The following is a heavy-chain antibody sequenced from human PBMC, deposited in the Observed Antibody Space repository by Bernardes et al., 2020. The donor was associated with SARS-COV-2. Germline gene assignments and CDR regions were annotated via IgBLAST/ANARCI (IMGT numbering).Heavy chain of an antibody. Sequence: GGSLRLSCAASGFTFSTYGMHWVRQAPGKGLEWVAVIWYDGSNKHYADSVKGRFTISRDNSKNTLYLQMNSLRAEDTAVYYCAREGVWELLQNAFDIWGQGTMVTVSS. V-gene: IGHV3-33*01. CDR2: IWYDGSNK. D-gene: IGHD1-26*01. CDR3: AREGVWELLQNAFDI. J-gene: IGHJ3*02. CDR1: GFTFSTYG.